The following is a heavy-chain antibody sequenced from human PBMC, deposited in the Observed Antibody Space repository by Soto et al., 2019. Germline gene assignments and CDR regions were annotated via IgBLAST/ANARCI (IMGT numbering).Heavy chain of an antibody. Sequence: DVQLLESGGDLVQPGGSLRLSCIASGFTFRNYAMAWVRQAPGEDLEWVSAIGTSGAPTLYAVSLKSRFSISRDDSRNTVALQMNSLGVEDTATYYCTRILWSSRRDALDIWGQGTTVTVSS. CDR2: IGTSGAPT. CDR3: TRILWSSRRDALDI. D-gene: IGHD2-21*01. J-gene: IGHJ6*02. CDR1: GFTFRNYA. V-gene: IGHV3-23*01.